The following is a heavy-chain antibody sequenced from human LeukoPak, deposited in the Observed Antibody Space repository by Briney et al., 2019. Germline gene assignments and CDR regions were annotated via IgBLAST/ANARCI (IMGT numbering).Heavy chain of an antibody. CDR3: QADAGIRYFVLDY. CDR2: ISSGSGYL. J-gene: IGHJ4*02. Sequence: GGSLRLSCAASGFTFRSYYMNWVRKAPRKGLEWVSSISSGSGYLYYADSVKGRFTISRDNAKNSLYLQMNNLRAEDTAVYFCQADAGIRYFVLDYWGQGTLVTVSS. D-gene: IGHD3-9*01. CDR1: GFTFRSYY. V-gene: IGHV3-21*01.